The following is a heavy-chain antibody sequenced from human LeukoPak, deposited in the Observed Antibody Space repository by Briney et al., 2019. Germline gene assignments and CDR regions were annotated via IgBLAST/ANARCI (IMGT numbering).Heavy chain of an antibody. V-gene: IGHV3-49*04. J-gene: IGHJ4*02. CDR3: TREIQLWGIDY. CDR2: IRSKAYGGTT. Sequence: GGSLRLSCAASGFTFSSHWMSWVRQAPGKGLEWVGFIRSKAYGGTTEYAASVKGRFTISRDDSKSIAYLQMNSLKTEDTAVYYCTREIQLWGIDYWGQGTLVTVSS. D-gene: IGHD5-18*01. CDR1: GFTFSSHW.